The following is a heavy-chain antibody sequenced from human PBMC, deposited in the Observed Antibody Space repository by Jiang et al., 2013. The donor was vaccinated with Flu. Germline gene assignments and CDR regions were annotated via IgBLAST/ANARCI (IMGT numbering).Heavy chain of an antibody. V-gene: IGHV4-31*02. D-gene: IGHD3-22*01. J-gene: IGHJ5*02. Sequence: KSRVTISVDTSKNQFSLKLSSVTAADTAVYYCARALMDGYYYDSSGYLPWGQGTLVTVSS. CDR3: ARALMDGYYYDSSGYLP.